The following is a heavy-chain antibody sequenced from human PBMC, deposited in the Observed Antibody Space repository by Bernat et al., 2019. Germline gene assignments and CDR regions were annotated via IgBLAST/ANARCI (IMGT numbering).Heavy chain of an antibody. V-gene: IGHV4-39*01. D-gene: IGHD3-3*01. CDR2: IYYSGST. J-gene: IGHJ5*02. Sequence: QLQLQESGPGLVKPSETLSLTCTVSGGSISSSSYYWGWIRQPPGKGLEWIGSIYYSGSTYYNPSLKGRVTISVDTSKNQFSLKLSSVTAADTAVYYCARHTIFGVVRNWFDPWGQGTLVTVSS. CDR1: GGSISSSSYY. CDR3: ARHTIFGVVRNWFDP.